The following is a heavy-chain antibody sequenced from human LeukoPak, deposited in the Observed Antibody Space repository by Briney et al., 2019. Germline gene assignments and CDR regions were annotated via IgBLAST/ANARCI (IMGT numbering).Heavy chain of an antibody. CDR2: IWYDGSNK. D-gene: IGHD1-26*01. CDR1: GFTFSSYG. V-gene: IGHV3-33*01. Sequence: PGGSLRLSCAASGFTFSSYGMHWVRQAPGKGLEGVAVIWYDGSNKYYADSVKGRFTISRDNSKNTLYLQMNSLRAEDTAVYYCARDPTEERVGASFDYWGQGTLVTVSS. CDR3: ARDPTEERVGASFDY. J-gene: IGHJ4*02.